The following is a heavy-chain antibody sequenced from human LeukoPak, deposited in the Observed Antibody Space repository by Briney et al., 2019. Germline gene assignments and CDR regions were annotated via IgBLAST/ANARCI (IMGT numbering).Heavy chain of an antibody. CDR1: GYTFTGYH. D-gene: IGHD3-16*01. Sequence: ASVKVSCKASGYTFTGYHMHWVRQAPGQGLEWMGRINPNSGDTNYAQKFQGRVTMTRDTSISTAYMELSSLRSEDTAVYHCARGEIVITFGSSRPGDAFNIWGQGTMVTVSS. V-gene: IGHV1-2*06. J-gene: IGHJ3*02. CDR2: INPNSGDT. CDR3: ARGEIVITFGSSRPGDAFNI.